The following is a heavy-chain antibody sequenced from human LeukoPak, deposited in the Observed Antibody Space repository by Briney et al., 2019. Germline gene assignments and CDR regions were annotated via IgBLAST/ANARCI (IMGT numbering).Heavy chain of an antibody. CDR2: VFYSGTT. CDR3: ARGAAVYYDSSVYYYVFDY. CDR1: GGSISSSSYY. V-gene: IGHV4-39*01. D-gene: IGHD3-22*01. J-gene: IGHJ4*02. Sequence: SETLSLTCTVSGGSISSSSYYWSWLRQPPGKGLEWIGNVFYSGTTHYNPSLESRVTISADTSKNQFSLRLSSVTAADTAVYYCARGAAVYYDSSVYYYVFDYGGKGGLVTVSS.